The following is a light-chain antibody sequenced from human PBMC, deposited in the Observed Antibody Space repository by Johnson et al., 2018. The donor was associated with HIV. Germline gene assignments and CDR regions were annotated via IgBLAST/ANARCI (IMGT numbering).Light chain of an antibody. V-gene: IGLV1-51*01. Sequence: QSVLTQPPSVSAAPGQKVTISCSGSSSNIGNNYVSWYQQIPGTAPKLLIYDNNKRPSGIPDRFSGSKSGTSATLGITVLQTGDEADYYCGTWDSSLGKVFGTGTKVTVL. CDR2: DNN. CDR3: GTWDSSLGKV. CDR1: SSNIGNNY. J-gene: IGLJ1*01.